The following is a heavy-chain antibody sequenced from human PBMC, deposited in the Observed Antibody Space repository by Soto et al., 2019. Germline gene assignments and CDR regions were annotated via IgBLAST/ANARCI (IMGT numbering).Heavy chain of an antibody. D-gene: IGHD2-2*01. CDR2: INPSGGST. J-gene: IGHJ5*02. V-gene: IGHV1-46*03. CDR1: GYTFTSYY. CDR3: ARILGYCSSTSCHKWFDP. Sequence: ASVNVSCKASGYTFTSYYMHWVRQAPGQGLEWMGIINPSGGSTSYAQKFQGRVTMTRDTSTSTVYMELSSLRSEDTAVYYCARILGYCSSTSCHKWFDPWGQGTLVTVSS.